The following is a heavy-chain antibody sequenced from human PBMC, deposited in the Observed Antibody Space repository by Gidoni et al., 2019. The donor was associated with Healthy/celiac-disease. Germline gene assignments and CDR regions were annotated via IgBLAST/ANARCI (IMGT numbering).Heavy chain of an antibody. CDR3: ARWPMVRGVISVDY. V-gene: IGHV3-30*04. CDR2: ISYDGSNK. CDR1: GFTFSSYA. J-gene: IGHJ4*02. D-gene: IGHD3-10*01. Sequence: QVQLVESGGGVVQPGRSLRLSCAASGFTFSSYAMHWVRQAPGKGLEWVAVISYDGSNKYYADSVKGRFTISRDNSKNTLYLQMNSLRAEDTAVYYCARWPMVRGVISVDYWGQGTLVTVSS.